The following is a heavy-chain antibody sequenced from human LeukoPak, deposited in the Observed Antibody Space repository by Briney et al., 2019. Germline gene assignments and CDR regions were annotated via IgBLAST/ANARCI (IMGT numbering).Heavy chain of an antibody. D-gene: IGHD6-19*01. CDR2: IYTSGST. CDR3: ARSTRDSGWLFDY. J-gene: IGHJ4*02. V-gene: IGHV4-4*07. Sequence: SETLSLTCIVSGGSISSYYWSWIRQPAGKGLEWIGRIYTSGSTNYNPSLKSRATMSVDTSKNQFSLKLTSVTAADTAVYYCARSTRDSGWLFDYWGQGTLVTVSS. CDR1: GGSISSYY.